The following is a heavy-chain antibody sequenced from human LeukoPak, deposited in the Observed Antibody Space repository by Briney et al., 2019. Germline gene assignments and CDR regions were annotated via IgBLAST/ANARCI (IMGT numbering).Heavy chain of an antibody. V-gene: IGHV1-18*01. J-gene: IGHJ5*02. Sequence: ASVKVSCKASGYTFTSYGISWVRQAPGQGLEWMGWISAYNGNTNYAQKLQGRVTMTTDTSTSTAYMELRGLRSDDTAVYYCARGPSYNWNYGWFDPWGQGTLVTVSS. CDR1: GYTFTSYG. CDR2: ISAYNGNT. CDR3: ARGPSYNWNYGWFDP. D-gene: IGHD1-7*01.